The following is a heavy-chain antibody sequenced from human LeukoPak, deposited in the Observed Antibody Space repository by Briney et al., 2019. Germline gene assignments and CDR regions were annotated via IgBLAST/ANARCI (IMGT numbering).Heavy chain of an antibody. CDR3: GKGRTGYSYGYGIDS. CDR2: IRYDGSHE. J-gene: IGHJ4*02. Sequence: GGSLRLSCGASGFTFSTHDMHWVRQAPGKGLEWVAFIRYDGSHEYYADSVKGRFTISRDNSKNTLYLQMNSLRAEDTAVYYCGKGRTGYSYGYGIDSWGQGTLVTVSS. D-gene: IGHD5-18*01. CDR1: GFTFSTHD. V-gene: IGHV3-30*02.